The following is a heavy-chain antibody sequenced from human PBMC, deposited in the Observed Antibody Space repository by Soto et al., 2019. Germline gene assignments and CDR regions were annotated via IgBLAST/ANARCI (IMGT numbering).Heavy chain of an antibody. CDR1: GYTFTSYY. J-gene: IGHJ6*02. Sequence: ASVKVSCKASGYTFTSYYMHWVRQAPGQGLEWMGIINPSGGSTSYAQKFQGRVTMTRDTSTSTVYMELSSLRSEDTAVYYCALAVSSGWYEDYYYYYGMDVWGQGTTVTVSS. CDR3: ALAVSSGWYEDYYYYYGMDV. CDR2: INPSGGST. D-gene: IGHD6-19*01. V-gene: IGHV1-46*03.